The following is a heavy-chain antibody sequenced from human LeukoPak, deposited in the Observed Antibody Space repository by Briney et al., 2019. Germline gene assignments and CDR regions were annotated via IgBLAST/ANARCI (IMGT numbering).Heavy chain of an antibody. V-gene: IGHV3-30*02. CDR1: GFTFSSYG. CDR2: IRYDGSNK. J-gene: IGHJ4*02. D-gene: IGHD6-19*01. Sequence: GSLRLSCAASGFTFSSYGMHWVRQAPGKGLEWVAFIRYDGSNKYYADSVKGRFTISRDNSKNTLYLQMNSLRAEDTAVYYCAKDQSSSGWYFGYWGQGTLVTVSS. CDR3: AKDQSSSGWYFGY.